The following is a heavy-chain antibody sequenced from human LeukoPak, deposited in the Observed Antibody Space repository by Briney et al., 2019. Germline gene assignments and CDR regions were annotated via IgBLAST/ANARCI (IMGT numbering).Heavy chain of an antibody. CDR2: ISYDGSNK. CDR3: ATGRAFDI. V-gene: IGHV3-30*03. Sequence: GGSLRLSCAASGFTFSSYGMHWVRQAPGKGLEWVAVISYDGSNKYYADSVKGRFTISRDNSKNTLYLQMSSLRAEDTAVYYCATGRAFDIWGQGTMVTVSS. CDR1: GFTFSSYG. D-gene: IGHD3-10*01. J-gene: IGHJ3*02.